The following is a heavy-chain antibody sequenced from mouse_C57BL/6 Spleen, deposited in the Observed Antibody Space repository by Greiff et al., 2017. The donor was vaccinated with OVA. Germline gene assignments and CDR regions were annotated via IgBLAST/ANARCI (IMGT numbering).Heavy chain of an antibody. D-gene: IGHD2-3*01. CDR3: ARAYDGYLFAY. J-gene: IGHJ3*01. CDR1: GYSITSGYY. V-gene: IGHV3-6*01. CDR2: ISYDGSN. Sequence: ESGPGLVQPSQSLSLTCPVTGYSITSGYYWNWIRQFPGNKLEWMGYISYDGSNNYNPSLKNRISITRDTSKNQFFLKLNSVTTEDTATYYCARAYDGYLFAYWGQGTLVTVSA.